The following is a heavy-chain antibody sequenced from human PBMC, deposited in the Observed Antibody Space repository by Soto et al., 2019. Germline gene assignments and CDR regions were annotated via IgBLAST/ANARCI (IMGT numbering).Heavy chain of an antibody. D-gene: IGHD3-22*01. V-gene: IGHV4-59*01. CDR3: ARGRTVRNYADDSSDYFYFFDY. CDR1: GDSISTFY. J-gene: IGHJ4*01. CDR2: VYYTGST. Sequence: SETLSLTCTVSGDSISTFYWGWMRQSPGKELEWIGYVYYTGSTNYNPSLKSRVTISVDRSKNQFSLKLTSANAADTAVYYCARGRTVRNYADDSSDYFYFFDYWGHGTQVTVSS.